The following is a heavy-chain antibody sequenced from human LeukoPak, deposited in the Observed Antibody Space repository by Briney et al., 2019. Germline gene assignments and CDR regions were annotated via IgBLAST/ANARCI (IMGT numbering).Heavy chain of an antibody. D-gene: IGHD3-3*01. CDR1: GGSISSGSYY. Sequence: PSETLSLTCTVSGGSISSGSYYWSWIRQPAGKGLEWIGRTYTSGSTNYNPSLKSRVTISVDTSKNQFSLKLSSVTAADTAVYYCARGITIFGVVIIPNAFDIWGQGTMVTVSS. CDR3: ARGITIFGVVIIPNAFDI. J-gene: IGHJ3*02. CDR2: TYTSGST. V-gene: IGHV4-61*02.